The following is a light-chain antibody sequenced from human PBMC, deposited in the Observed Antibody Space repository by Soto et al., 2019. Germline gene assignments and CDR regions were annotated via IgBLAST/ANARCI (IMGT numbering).Light chain of an antibody. CDR2: DAD. Sequence: EIVLTQSPATLSLSPGKRATLSCRASQSINKFLAWYQHKPGQAPRLLIYDADTRATDIPDRFSGSGSGTYFTLTIGSLEPEDFAVYYCQQRYNWPLTFGGGTKVEIK. J-gene: IGKJ4*01. V-gene: IGKV3-11*01. CDR3: QQRYNWPLT. CDR1: QSINKF.